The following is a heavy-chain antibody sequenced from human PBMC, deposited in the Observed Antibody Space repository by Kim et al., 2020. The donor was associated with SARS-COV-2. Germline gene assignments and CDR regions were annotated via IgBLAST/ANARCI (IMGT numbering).Heavy chain of an antibody. CDR3: AKDLGGSSNIPDY. Sequence: GGSLRLSCAASGFTFSSYGMHWVRQAPGKGLEWVAVISYDGSNKYYADSVKGRFTISRDNSKNTLYLQMNSLRAEDTAVYYCAKDLGGSSNIPDYWGQGTLVTVSS. D-gene: IGHD1-26*01. CDR1: GFTFSSYG. V-gene: IGHV3-30*18. CDR2: ISYDGSNK. J-gene: IGHJ4*02.